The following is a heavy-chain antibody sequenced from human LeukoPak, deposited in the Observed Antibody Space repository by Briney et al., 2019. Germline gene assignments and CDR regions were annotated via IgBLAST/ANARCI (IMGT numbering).Heavy chain of an antibody. CDR1: GGSINYYY. Sequence: PSETLSLTCTVSGGSINYYYWSWIRQPPGKGLEWIGYIHYSGTTNYNPSLKSRVTISLDTPKNQFSLKVSSVTAADTAVYYCARDHGLGMDVWGQGTTVTVS. V-gene: IGHV4-59*01. CDR3: ARDHGLGMDV. D-gene: IGHD3/OR15-3a*01. J-gene: IGHJ6*02. CDR2: IHYSGTT.